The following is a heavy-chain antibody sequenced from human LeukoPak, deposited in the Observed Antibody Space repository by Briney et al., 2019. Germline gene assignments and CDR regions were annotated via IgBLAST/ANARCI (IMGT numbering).Heavy chain of an antibody. CDR1: GGSISNYY. D-gene: IGHD3-9*01. Sequence: SETLSLTCIVSGGSISNYYWSWIRQHPGKGLEWIGYIYYSGSTHYNPSLKSRVTISVDTSKNQFSLKLSSVTAADTAVYYCARDMTDWWFDPWGQGTLVTVSS. J-gene: IGHJ5*02. V-gene: IGHV4-59*06. CDR3: ARDMTDWWFDP. CDR2: IYYSGST.